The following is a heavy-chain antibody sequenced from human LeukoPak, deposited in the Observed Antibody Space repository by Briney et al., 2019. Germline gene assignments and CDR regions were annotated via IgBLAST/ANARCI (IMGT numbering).Heavy chain of an antibody. Sequence: PSETLSLTCTVSGGSISSYYWSWIRQPPGKGLEWIGYIYYSGSTNYNPSLKSRVTISVDTSKNQFSLKLSSVTAADTAVYYCAREENLCHDFCPGFDYWGQGTLVTVSS. D-gene: IGHD3-3*01. CDR2: IYYSGST. CDR3: AREENLCHDFCPGFDY. V-gene: IGHV4-59*12. J-gene: IGHJ4*02. CDR1: GGSISSYY.